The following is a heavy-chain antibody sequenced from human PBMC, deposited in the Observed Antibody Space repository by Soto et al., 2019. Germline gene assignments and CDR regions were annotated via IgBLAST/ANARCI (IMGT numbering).Heavy chain of an antibody. CDR1: EFNSRNLW. J-gene: IGHJ4*02. D-gene: IGHD2-2*01. CDR2: IKQDGTEK. Sequence: PVGPLRLSWTAVEFNSRNLWMSRVRKATRKGLEWVANIKQDGTEKNYLDSVKGRFTISRDNAKNSLYLQMNSLRAEDTAVYYCASRYLEYCFSSACSAPYDYWGQGALVTVSS. CDR3: ASRYLEYCFSSACSAPYDY. V-gene: IGHV3-7*05.